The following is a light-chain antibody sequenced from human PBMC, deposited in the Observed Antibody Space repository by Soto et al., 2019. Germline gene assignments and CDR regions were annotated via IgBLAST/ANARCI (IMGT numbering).Light chain of an antibody. Sequence: EIVMTQAPATLSVSPGERTTLSCTASHYVYSNVAWFQQRPGQAPRXLIYHASTRATGTPARFSGSGSGTEFPLTITSLQSEDFALDDCQQYHNLWTFGQGTKVDI. V-gene: IGKV3-15*01. CDR3: QQYHNLWT. CDR1: HYVYSN. J-gene: IGKJ1*01. CDR2: HAS.